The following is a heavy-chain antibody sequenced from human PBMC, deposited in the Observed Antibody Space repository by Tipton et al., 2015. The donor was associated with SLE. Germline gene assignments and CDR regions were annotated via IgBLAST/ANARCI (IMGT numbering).Heavy chain of an antibody. Sequence: LSLTCTVSGGSISSSSYYWGWIRQPPGKGLEWIGSIYYSGSTYYNPSLKSRVTISVDTSKNQFSLKLNSVTTADTAVYYCARAQRLVRWLDPWGQGTLVTVSS. D-gene: IGHD6-13*01. J-gene: IGHJ5*02. CDR3: ARAQRLVRWLDP. CDR2: IYYSGST. CDR1: GGSISSSSYY. V-gene: IGHV4-39*07.